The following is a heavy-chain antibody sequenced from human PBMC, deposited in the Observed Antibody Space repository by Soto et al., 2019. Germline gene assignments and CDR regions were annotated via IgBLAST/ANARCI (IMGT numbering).Heavy chain of an antibody. J-gene: IGHJ6*03. CDR1: GGSFSGYY. V-gene: IGHV4-34*01. D-gene: IGHD2-2*01. Sequence: SETLSLTCAVYGGSFSGYYWNWIRQPPGKGLEWIGEIDHSGSTDYNPSLKSRVTITVDPSKNQFSLKLSSVTAADTAVYYCARRPPRGTIYYYYYMDVWGKGTTVTVSS. CDR2: IDHSGST. CDR3: ARRPPRGTIYYYYYMDV.